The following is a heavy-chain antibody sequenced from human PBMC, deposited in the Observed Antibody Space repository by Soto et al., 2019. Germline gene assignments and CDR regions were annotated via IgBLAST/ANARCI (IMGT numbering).Heavy chain of an antibody. D-gene: IGHD6-19*01. Sequence: QVQLQESGPGLVEPSETMSLTCTVSAASISSYFWTWIRQPAGKGLDWIGRISTSGTTNSNPSRKSRVTKSVDTSTNHFSLNLSSVTAADTAVYYCAREAGPDRWFDPWGQGTLVTVSS. CDR1: AASISSYF. CDR3: AREAGPDRWFDP. CDR2: ISTSGTT. V-gene: IGHV4-4*07. J-gene: IGHJ5*02.